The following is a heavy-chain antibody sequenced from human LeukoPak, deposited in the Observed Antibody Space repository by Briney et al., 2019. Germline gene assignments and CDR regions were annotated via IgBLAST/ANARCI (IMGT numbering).Heavy chain of an antibody. CDR3: ARLPPLSIAVAGDAFDI. CDR1: GGSFSGYS. V-gene: IGHV4-34*01. CDR2: INNSGST. D-gene: IGHD6-19*01. Sequence: PSETLSLTCAVYGGSFSGYSWSWIRHPPGKGLEWIGEINNSGSTTYNPSLKRRVAISVDTSKNQFSLKLSCVTAADTAVYYCARLPPLSIAVAGDAFDISGQRTMVTVSS. J-gene: IGHJ3*02.